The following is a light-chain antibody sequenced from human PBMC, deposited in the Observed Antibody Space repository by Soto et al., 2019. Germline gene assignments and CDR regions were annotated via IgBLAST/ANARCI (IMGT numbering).Light chain of an antibody. CDR3: QQYNNWPRT. Sequence: EIVLTQSPGTLSLSPWERATLSCRASQSVSSSYLAWYQQKPGQAPRLLIYGASSRATGISDRFSGSGSGTDFTLTISRLEPEDFAVYYCQQYNNWPRTFGQGTKVDIK. J-gene: IGKJ1*01. V-gene: IGKV3-20*01. CDR2: GAS. CDR1: QSVSSSY.